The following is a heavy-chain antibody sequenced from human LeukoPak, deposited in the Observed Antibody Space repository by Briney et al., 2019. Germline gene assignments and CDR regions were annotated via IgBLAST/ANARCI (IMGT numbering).Heavy chain of an antibody. CDR1: GFTFSSWS. V-gene: IGHV3-48*04. CDR3: GRVSPFDF. CDR2: IGRNGLSI. J-gene: IGHJ4*02. Sequence: GGSLRPSCAASGFTFSSWSMNWVRLAPGKGLEWVSYIGRNGLSIYYADSVRGRFTISRDNAKNSLYLQMNSLRVDDTAFYYCGRVSPFDFWGQGILVTVSS.